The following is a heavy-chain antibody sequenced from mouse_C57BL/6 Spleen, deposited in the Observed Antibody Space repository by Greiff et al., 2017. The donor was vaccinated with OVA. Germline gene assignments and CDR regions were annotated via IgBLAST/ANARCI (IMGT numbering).Heavy chain of an antibody. V-gene: IGHV1-22*01. CDR1: GYTFTDYN. CDR2: INPNNGGT. J-gene: IGHJ2*01. Sequence: VQLQQSGPELVKPGASVKMSCKASGYTFTDYNMHWVKQSHGKSLEWIGYINPNNGGTSYNQKFKGKATLTVNKSSSTAYMELRSLTSEDSAVYYCARKYYGSSYPFDYWGQGTTLTVSS. CDR3: ARKYYGSSYPFDY. D-gene: IGHD1-1*01.